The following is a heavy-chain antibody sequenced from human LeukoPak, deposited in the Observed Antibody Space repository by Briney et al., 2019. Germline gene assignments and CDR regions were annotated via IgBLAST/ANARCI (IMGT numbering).Heavy chain of an antibody. D-gene: IGHD3-3*01. CDR1: GFTFSSYS. V-gene: IGHV3-48*01. CDR2: ISSSSSTI. Sequence: PGGSLRLSCAASGFTFSSYSMNGARQAPGKGLEWGSYISSSSSTIYYADSVKGRFIISRDNAKNSLYLQRDRLRAEDTVVYYCAREDDLGSGYCLDYWGQGTLVTVSS. J-gene: IGHJ4*02. CDR3: AREDDLGSGYCLDY.